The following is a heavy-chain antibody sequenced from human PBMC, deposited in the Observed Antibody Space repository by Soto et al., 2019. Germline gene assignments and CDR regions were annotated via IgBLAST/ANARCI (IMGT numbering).Heavy chain of an antibody. CDR1: GGTFSSYA. J-gene: IGHJ3*02. CDR3: ARGRYYYDRSGYYPPPKDAFDI. CDR2: IIPIFGTA. Sequence: QVQLVQSGAEVKKPGSSVKVSCKASGGTFSSYAISWVRQAPGQGLEWMGGIIPIFGTANYAQKFQGRVTITWDESPSTAYMELSSLRSEDTAVYYCARGRYYYDRSGYYPPPKDAFDIWGQGTMVTVSS. V-gene: IGHV1-69*05. D-gene: IGHD3-22*01.